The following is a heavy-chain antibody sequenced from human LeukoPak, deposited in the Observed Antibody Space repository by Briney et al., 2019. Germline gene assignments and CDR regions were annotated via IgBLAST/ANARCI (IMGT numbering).Heavy chain of an antibody. CDR1: GFTFSTYA. V-gene: IGHV3-23*01. J-gene: IGHJ5*02. CDR3: TKGYYCSSPNCHWFDP. D-gene: IGHD2-2*01. Sequence: GGSLTLSCAASGFTFSTYAASWVRQAPGKGLEWVSAITGSGGSTYYADSVKGRFTISRDNSKNTFYLQMNSLRAEDTAVYYCTKGYYCSSPNCHWFDPWGQGTLVTVSS. CDR2: ITGSGGST.